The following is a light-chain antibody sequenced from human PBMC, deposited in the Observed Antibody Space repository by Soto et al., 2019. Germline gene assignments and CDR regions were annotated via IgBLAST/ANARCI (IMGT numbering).Light chain of an antibody. CDR3: SSYASTNTVL. Sequence: QSALTQPASVSGSPGQSITISCTGTSRDVGGYNYVSWYQHHPGKTPKLMIFEVSNRPSGVSNRFSGSKSGNTASLTISGLQDDDEADYYCSSYASTNTVLFGGGTKVTVL. CDR2: EVS. J-gene: IGLJ2*01. CDR1: SRDVGGYNY. V-gene: IGLV2-14*01.